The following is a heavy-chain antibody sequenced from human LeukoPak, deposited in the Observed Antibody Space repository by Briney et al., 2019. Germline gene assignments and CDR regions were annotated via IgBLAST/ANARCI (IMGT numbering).Heavy chain of an antibody. D-gene: IGHD6-19*01. J-gene: IGHJ4*02. CDR2: INPNSGGT. V-gene: IGHV1-2*02. CDR3: ARDRQWLVDY. CDR1: GYTFTGYH. Sequence: ASVTVSCTASGYTFTGYHMHWVRQAPGQGLEWMGWINPNSGGTNYAQKFQGRVTMTRDTSISTAYMELSRLRSDDTAVYYCARDRQWLVDYWGQGTLVTVSS.